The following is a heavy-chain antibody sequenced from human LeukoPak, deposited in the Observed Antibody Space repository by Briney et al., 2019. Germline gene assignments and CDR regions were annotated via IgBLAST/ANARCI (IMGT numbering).Heavy chain of an antibody. CDR1: GGSFSGYY. J-gene: IGHJ4*02. Sequence: PSVTLSLTCAVYGGSFSGYYWSWIRQPPGKGLEWIGEINHSGSTNYNPSLKSRVTISVDTSKNQFSLKLSSVTAADTAVYYCARYVYSSSPFDYWGQGTLVTVSS. CDR3: ARYVYSSSPFDY. CDR2: INHSGST. D-gene: IGHD6-6*01. V-gene: IGHV4-34*01.